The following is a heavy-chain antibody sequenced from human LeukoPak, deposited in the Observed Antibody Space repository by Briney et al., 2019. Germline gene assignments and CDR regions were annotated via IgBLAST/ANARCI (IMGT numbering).Heavy chain of an antibody. CDR1: GFTFSSYA. CDR3: ARGLFGVVIGS. D-gene: IGHD3-3*01. V-gene: IGHV3-33*08. J-gene: IGHJ4*02. Sequence: PGGSLRLSCAASGFTFSSYAMSWVRQAPGKGLEWVAVIWYDGSNKYYADSVKGRFTISRDNSKNTLYLQMNSLRAEDTAVYYCARGLFGVVIGSWGQGTLVTVSS. CDR2: IWYDGSNK.